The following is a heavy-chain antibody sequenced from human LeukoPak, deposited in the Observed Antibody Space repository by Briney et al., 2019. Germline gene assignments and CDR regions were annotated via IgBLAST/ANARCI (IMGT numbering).Heavy chain of an antibody. J-gene: IGHJ4*02. V-gene: IGHV3-23*01. CDR1: RFSFSAYP. CDR2: ISASGDVT. CDR3: AKDQAGWEPYFFDY. Sequence: GGSLRLSCEASRFSFSAYPMGWVRRAPGKGLEWVSGISASGDVTFHADPLKGRFTISRDNSKNTLYLQMSSLRAEDTAVYYCAKDQAGWEPYFFDYWGQGTLVTVSS. D-gene: IGHD1-26*01.